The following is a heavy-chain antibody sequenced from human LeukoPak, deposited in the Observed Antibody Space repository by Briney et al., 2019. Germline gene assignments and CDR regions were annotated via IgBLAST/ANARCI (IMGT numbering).Heavy chain of an antibody. J-gene: IGHJ5*02. CDR1: GFTVSSNY. V-gene: IGHV3-53*01. CDR3: ATGAASAATGWFDP. Sequence: QPGGSLRLSCAASGFTVSSNYMSWVRQAPGKGLEWVSVIYSGGNTFYAASVKGRFTVSRDNSKNTLYLQMNSLRADDTAVYYCATGAASAATGWFDPWGQGTLVTVSS. D-gene: IGHD2-15*01. CDR2: IYSGGNT.